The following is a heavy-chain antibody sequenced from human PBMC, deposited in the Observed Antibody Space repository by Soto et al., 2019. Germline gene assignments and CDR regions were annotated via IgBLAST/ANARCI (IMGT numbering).Heavy chain of an antibody. V-gene: IGHV1-18*01. CDR3: TRAQHGGNDFDH. J-gene: IGHJ4*02. D-gene: IGHD2-15*01. CDR1: GYTFTTYG. Sequence: QVQLVQSGTEVRKPGASVKVSCKASGYTFTTYGITWVRQAPGQGLEWVGWISTYNENTNSAPELQGRVTMTTDTSRTTAYMVLRSLRSDDTAMYYCTRAQHGGNDFDHWGQGTLVIVSS. CDR2: ISTYNENT.